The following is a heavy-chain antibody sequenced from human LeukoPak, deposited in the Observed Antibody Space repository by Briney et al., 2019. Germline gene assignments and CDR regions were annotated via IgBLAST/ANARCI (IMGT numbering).Heavy chain of an antibody. CDR2: ISGSGGST. CDR3: AKAYGDYGEPFDY. Sequence: GGSLRLSCTASGFTFSSYAMSWVRQAPGKGLEWVSAISGSGGSTYYADSVKGRFTISRDNSKNTLYLQMNSLRAEDTAVYYCAKAYGDYGEPFDYWGQGTLVTVSS. V-gene: IGHV3-23*01. CDR1: GFTFSSYA. J-gene: IGHJ4*02. D-gene: IGHD4-17*01.